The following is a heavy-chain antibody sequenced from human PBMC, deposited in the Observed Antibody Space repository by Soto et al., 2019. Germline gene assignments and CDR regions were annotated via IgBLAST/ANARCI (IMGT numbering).Heavy chain of an antibody. CDR1: GFTFSSYS. CDR2: ISSSSSYI. V-gene: IGHV3-21*01. J-gene: IGHJ4*02. Sequence: PGGSLRLSGAASGFTFSSYSMNWVRQAPGKGLEWVSSISSSSSYIYYADSVKGRFTISRDNAKNSLYLQMNSLRAEDTAVYYCARDAAFWCGYYPFDYWGQGTLVTVSS. D-gene: IGHD3-3*01. CDR3: ARDAAFWCGYYPFDY.